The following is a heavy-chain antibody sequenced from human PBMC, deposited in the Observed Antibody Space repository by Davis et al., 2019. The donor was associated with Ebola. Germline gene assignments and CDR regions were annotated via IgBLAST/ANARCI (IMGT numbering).Heavy chain of an antibody. CDR3: ASRGYSGYDENEGWFDP. CDR1: GGSISSSNW. CDR2: IYHSGST. Sequence: MPSETLSLTCAVSGGSISSSNWWSWVRQPPGKGLEWIGEIYHSGSTNYNPSLKSRVTISVDKSKNQFSLKLSSVTAADTAVYYCASRGYSGYDENEGWFDPWGQGTLVTVSS. V-gene: IGHV4-4*02. J-gene: IGHJ5*02. D-gene: IGHD5-12*01.